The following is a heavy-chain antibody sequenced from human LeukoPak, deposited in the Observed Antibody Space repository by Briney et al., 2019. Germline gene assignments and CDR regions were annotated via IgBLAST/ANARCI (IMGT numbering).Heavy chain of an antibody. CDR1: GGSISSYY. J-gene: IGHJ4*02. Sequence: SETLSLTCTVSGGSISSYYWSWIRQPAGKGLEWIGRIYSGGSTNYNPSLKSRVTMSVDTSKNQFFLKLTSVTAADTAVYYCAREGGGSSTPFDYWGQGTLVTVSS. D-gene: IGHD6-13*01. V-gene: IGHV4-4*07. CDR2: IYSGGST. CDR3: AREGGGSSTPFDY.